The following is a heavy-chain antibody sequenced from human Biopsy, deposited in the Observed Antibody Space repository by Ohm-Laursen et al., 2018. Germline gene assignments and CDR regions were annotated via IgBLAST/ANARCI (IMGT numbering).Heavy chain of an antibody. CDR2: IWYDGRNQ. D-gene: IGHD3-3*01. Sequence: SLRLSCAASGFTFSNYGMHRVRQAPGKRLEWGAVIWYDGRNQYYADFVKGRFTISRDNSKNTLYLQMNSLRAEDTAVYFCAREIYPTTIYRPVDSWGQGTLVTVSS. J-gene: IGHJ5*01. CDR3: AREIYPTTIYRPVDS. CDR1: GFTFSNYG. V-gene: IGHV3-33*01.